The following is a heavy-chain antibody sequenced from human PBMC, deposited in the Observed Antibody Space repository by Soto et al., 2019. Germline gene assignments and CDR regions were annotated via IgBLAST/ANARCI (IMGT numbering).Heavy chain of an antibody. J-gene: IGHJ3*01. D-gene: IGHD6-19*01. CDR2: ISGSGGST. CDR3: AKVGGSGWFDAFDV. V-gene: IGHV3-23*01. CDR1: GFSFSTYA. Sequence: GGSLRLSCAASGFSFSTYALSWVRQAPGKGLDWVSVISGSGGSTDYAGSVKGRFTISRDNSKNALYLQMNSLRAEDTALYYCAKVGGSGWFDAFDVWGQGTMVTVSS.